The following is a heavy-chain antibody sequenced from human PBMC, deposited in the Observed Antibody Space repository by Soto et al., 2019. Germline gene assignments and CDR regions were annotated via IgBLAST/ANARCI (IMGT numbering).Heavy chain of an antibody. CDR1: GFRFSSYW. CDR3: ARYHYGALDF. D-gene: IGHD4-17*01. V-gene: IGHV3-74*01. J-gene: IGHJ4*02. Sequence: EVQLVESGGGLAQPGGSLRLSCAAAGFRFSSYWMHWVRQAPGKGLVWVSRIISDGSSADYADSEKGRFSISRDNAKNTLFLQMNSLRAEDTAVYYCARYHYGALDFWGQGALVTVSS. CDR2: IISDGSSA.